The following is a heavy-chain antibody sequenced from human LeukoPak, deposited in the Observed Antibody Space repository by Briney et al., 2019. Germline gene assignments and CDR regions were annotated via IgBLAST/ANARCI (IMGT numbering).Heavy chain of an antibody. CDR2: ISGSGGST. D-gene: IGHD3-22*01. V-gene: IGHV3-23*01. CDR1: GFTFSSYA. Sequence: GGSLRLSCAASGFTFSSYAMSWVRQAPGKGLEWVSAISGSGGSTYYADSVKGRFTTSRDNSKNTLYLQMNSLRAEDTAVYYCAKDHRGMRRYDRPVDAFDIWGQGTMVTVSS. CDR3: AKDHRGMRRYDRPVDAFDI. J-gene: IGHJ3*02.